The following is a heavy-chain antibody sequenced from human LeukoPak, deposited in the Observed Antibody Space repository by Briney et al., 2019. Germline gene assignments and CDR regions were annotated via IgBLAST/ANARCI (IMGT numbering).Heavy chain of an antibody. CDR3: ARVSRGWNYVDY. Sequence: PSETLSLTCTVSGGSISSYYWSWIRQPPGKGLEWIGYIYYSGSTNYNPSLKSRVTISVDTSKNQFSLKLNSVTAADTAVYYCARVSRGWNYVDYWGQGTLVTVSS. D-gene: IGHD6-19*01. V-gene: IGHV4-59*12. J-gene: IGHJ4*02. CDR2: IYYSGST. CDR1: GGSISSYY.